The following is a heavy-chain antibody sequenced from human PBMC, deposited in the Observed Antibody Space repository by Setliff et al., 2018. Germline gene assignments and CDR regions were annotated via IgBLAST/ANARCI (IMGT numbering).Heavy chain of an antibody. D-gene: IGHD3-22*01. CDR3: ARDVCPYHYEGAFDF. CDR2: INPSSGRT. V-gene: IGHV1-46*01. Sequence: ASVKVSCKASGYTFTSHYMHWVRQAPGLGLEWMGTINPSSGRTRYAQKFQGRVTMTRDKSTSKVYMDMSSLRSEDKAVYYCARDVCPYHYEGAFDFWGQGSMVTVSS. J-gene: IGHJ3*01. CDR1: GYTFTSHY.